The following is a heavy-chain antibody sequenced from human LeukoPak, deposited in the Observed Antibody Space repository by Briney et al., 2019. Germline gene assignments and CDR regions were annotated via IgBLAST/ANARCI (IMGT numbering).Heavy chain of an antibody. CDR2: IKSKTDGGTT. V-gene: IGHV3-15*01. J-gene: IGHJ4*02. Sequence: PGGSLRLSCAASGFTFSNAWMSWVRQAPGKGLEWVGRIKSKTDGGTTDYAAPVKGRFTISRDDSKNTLYLQMNSLKTEDTAVYYCTTDFPDYCDSSGQILSDYWGQGTLVTVSS. CDR1: GFTFSNAW. D-gene: IGHD3-22*01. CDR3: TTDFPDYCDSSGQILSDY.